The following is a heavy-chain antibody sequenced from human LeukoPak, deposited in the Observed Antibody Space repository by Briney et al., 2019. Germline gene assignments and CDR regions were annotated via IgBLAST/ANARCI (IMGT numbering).Heavy chain of an antibody. CDR3: ATVEMATMIFDY. CDR2: IYSGGST. V-gene: IGHV3-53*01. D-gene: IGHD5-24*01. CDR1: GFTVSSNY. J-gene: IGHJ4*02. Sequence: GGSLRLSCAASGFTVSSNYMSWVRQAPGKGLEWVSVIYSGGSTYYADSVKGRFTISRDNSKNTLYLQMNSLRAEDTAVYYCATVEMATMIFDYWGQATLVTVSS.